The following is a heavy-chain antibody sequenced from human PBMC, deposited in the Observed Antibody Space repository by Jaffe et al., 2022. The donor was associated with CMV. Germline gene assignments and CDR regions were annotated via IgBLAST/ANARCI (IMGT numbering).Heavy chain of an antibody. CDR1: GGSISSSSYY. D-gene: IGHD5-18*01. Sequence: QLQLQESGPGLVKPSETLSLTCTVSGGSISSSSYYWGWIRQPPGKGLEWIGSIYYSGSTYYNPSLKSRVTISVDTSKNQFSLKLSSVTAADTAVYYCARQVNVDTVYYYYGMDVWGQGTTVTVSS. V-gene: IGHV4-39*01. J-gene: IGHJ6*02. CDR2: IYYSGST. CDR3: ARQVNVDTVYYYYGMDV.